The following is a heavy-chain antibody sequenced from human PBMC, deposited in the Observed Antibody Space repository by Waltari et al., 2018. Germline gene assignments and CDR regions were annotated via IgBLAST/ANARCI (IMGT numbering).Heavy chain of an antibody. V-gene: IGHV3-30*18. CDR3: AKETQSDGNAGLEF. CDR2: MSFDGYNK. D-gene: IGHD1-1*01. Sequence: HVQIVESGGAVVQPGRSLRLSCSSYGFSFSAPGMHWVRQAPGKGLEWVDLMSFDGYNKFYVDSVQGRFTISRDNSKNLMYLEMRDLRSEDTATYYCAKETQSDGNAGLEFWGQGTVVTVSS. CDR1: GFSFSAPG. J-gene: IGHJ4*02.